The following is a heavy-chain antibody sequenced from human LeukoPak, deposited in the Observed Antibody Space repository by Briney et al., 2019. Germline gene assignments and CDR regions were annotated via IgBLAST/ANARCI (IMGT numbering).Heavy chain of an antibody. D-gene: IGHD6-19*01. V-gene: IGHV4-38-2*02. CDR3: AASGGWLAPTFDY. Sequence: SETLSLTCTVSGYSISSGDYWGWIRQPPGKGLEWIGSIYYSGSTYYNPSLKSRVTISVDTSKNQFSLKLSSVTAADTAVYYCAASGGWLAPTFDYWGQGTLVTVSS. CDR2: IYYSGST. J-gene: IGHJ4*02. CDR1: GYSISSGDY.